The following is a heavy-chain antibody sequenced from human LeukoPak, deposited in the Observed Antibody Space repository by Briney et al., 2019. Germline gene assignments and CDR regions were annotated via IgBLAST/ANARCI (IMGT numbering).Heavy chain of an antibody. CDR1: GFTFSSYW. Sequence: GGSLRLSCAASGFTFSSYWMSWVRQAPGKGLEWVANVNEHGGDMYYVGSVKGRFTISRDNAKNSLYLQMNSLRADDTAVYYCARDLFTEGEDYWGQGTLVTVSS. D-gene: IGHD3-16*01. J-gene: IGHJ4*02. CDR2: VNEHGGDM. V-gene: IGHV3-7*01. CDR3: ARDLFTEGEDY.